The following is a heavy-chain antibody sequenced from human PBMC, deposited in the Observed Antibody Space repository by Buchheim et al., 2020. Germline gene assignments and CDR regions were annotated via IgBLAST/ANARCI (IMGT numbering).Heavy chain of an antibody. V-gene: IGHV1-69*04. CDR3: ARTTLRDGYINYYGMDV. Sequence: QVQLVQSGAEVKKPGSSVKVSCKASGGTFSSYAISWVRQAPGQGLEWMGRIIPILGIANYAQKFQGRVTITADKSTSTAYMELSSLRSEDTAVYYCARTTLRDGYINYYGMDVWGQGTT. CDR2: IIPILGIA. D-gene: IGHD5-24*01. CDR1: GGTFSSYA. J-gene: IGHJ6*02.